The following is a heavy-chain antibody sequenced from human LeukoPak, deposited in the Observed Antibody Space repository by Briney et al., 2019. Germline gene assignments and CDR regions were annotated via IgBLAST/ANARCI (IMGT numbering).Heavy chain of an antibody. V-gene: IGHV1-69*05. J-gene: IGHJ4*02. CDR1: GGTFSSYA. CDR3: ASYEWELLRGYFDY. Sequence: GASVKVSCKASGGTFSSYAISWVRQAPGQGLEWMGRIIPILGTANYAQKFQGRVTITTDESTSTAYMELSSLRSEDTAVYYCASYEWELLRGYFDYWGQGILVTVSS. CDR2: IIPILGTA. D-gene: IGHD1-26*01.